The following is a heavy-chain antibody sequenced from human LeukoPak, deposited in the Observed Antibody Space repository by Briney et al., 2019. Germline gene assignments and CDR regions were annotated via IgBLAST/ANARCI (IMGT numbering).Heavy chain of an antibody. CDR1: GGSISSCTYS. CDR2: FSCSGST. CDR3: ARNSCPSGSCYDNRGYFDY. V-gene: IGHV4-39*07. Sequence: PSETLSLTCSVSGGSISSCTYSWGWIRQPPGKGLEWIGSFSCSGSTYYNPSLKSRITISVDTSKNQFSLKLSSVTAADTAVYYCARNSCPSGSCYDNRGYFDYWGQGTLVTVSS. D-gene: IGHD2-15*01. J-gene: IGHJ4*02.